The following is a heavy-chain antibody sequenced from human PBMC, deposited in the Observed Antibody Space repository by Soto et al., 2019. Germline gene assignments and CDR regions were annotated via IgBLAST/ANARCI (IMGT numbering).Heavy chain of an antibody. J-gene: IGHJ3*02. CDR3: ARDTETLGPRANDALDI. D-gene: IGHD3-3*02. Sequence: ASVKVSCKATGYTFSAYTMNWLRQSPGQSLEWMGWINAGSGTTKYSQNFQGRVSITRDTSASTVYMELTGLTSEDTAVYYCARDTETLGPRANDALDIWGQGTMVTVSS. CDR1: GYTFSAYT. V-gene: IGHV1-3*01. CDR2: INAGSGTT.